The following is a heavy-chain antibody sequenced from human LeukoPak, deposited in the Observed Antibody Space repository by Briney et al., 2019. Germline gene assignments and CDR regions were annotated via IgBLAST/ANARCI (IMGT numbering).Heavy chain of an antibody. CDR2: INPSGGST. V-gene: IGHV1-46*03. CDR3: ARDTDIVVVPAGWSFDP. CDR1: GYTFTSYY. D-gene: IGHD2-2*01. J-gene: IGHJ5*02. Sequence: ASVKVSCKASGYTFTSYYMHWVRQAPGQGLEWMGIINPSGGSTGYAQKFQGRVTMTRDTSTSTVYMELSSLRSEDTAVYYCARDTDIVVVPAGWSFDPWGQGTLVTVSS.